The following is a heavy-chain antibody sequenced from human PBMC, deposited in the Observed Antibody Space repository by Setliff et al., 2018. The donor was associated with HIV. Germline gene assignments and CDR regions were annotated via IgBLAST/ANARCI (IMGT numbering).Heavy chain of an antibody. CDR2: MNPNSGNT. D-gene: IGHD6-19*01. CDR1: GYTFTNYD. V-gene: IGHV1-8*01. Sequence: ASVKVSCKASGYTFTNYDINWVRQATGQGLEWMGWMNPNSGNTGYAQKFQGRTTMTTDTSTSTAYMELSSLRSEDTAVYYCARGSSGWYGNYYYYYGMDVWGQGTTVTVTS. CDR3: ARGSSGWYGNYYYYYGMDV. J-gene: IGHJ6*02.